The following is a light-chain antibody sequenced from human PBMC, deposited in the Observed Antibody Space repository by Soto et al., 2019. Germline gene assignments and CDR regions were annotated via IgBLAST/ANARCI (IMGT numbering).Light chain of an antibody. CDR1: QSVLYSSNNKDY. V-gene: IGKV4-1*01. CDR3: QQYYITPPT. Sequence: DIVMTKSPDSLAVSLGERATINCKSSQSVLYSSNNKDYLAWYQQKPGQPPKLLIYWASTRESGVPDRFRGSGSGTDFTLTIISLQAEDVAVYHCQQYYITPPTFGQGTKLEIK. CDR2: WAS. J-gene: IGKJ2*01.